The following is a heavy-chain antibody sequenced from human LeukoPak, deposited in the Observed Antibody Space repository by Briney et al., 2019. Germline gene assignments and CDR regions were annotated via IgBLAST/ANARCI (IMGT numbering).Heavy chain of an antibody. CDR1: GGSISTYY. J-gene: IGHJ4*02. Sequence: PSETLSLTCTVSGGSISTYYWNWIRQPPGKGLEWIGYHYYSGTTNYSPSLKSRVDISVDTFRNQFSLRLTSVTAADTAVYYCARGRYYGDYIDYWGQGALVTVSS. CDR2: HYYSGTT. D-gene: IGHD4-17*01. CDR3: ARGRYYGDYIDY. V-gene: IGHV4-59*08.